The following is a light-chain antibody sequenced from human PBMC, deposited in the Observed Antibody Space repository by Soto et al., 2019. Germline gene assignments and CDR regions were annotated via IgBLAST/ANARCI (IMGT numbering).Light chain of an antibody. J-gene: IGLJ2*01. CDR3: SSYTTSSTVI. Sequence: QSVLTQPASVSGSPGQSITISCTGTSNDVGYYNYVSWYQQHPGKAPKLMIYDVNNRPSGVSNRFSGSKSGNTASLTISGLQAEDESDYYCSSYTTSSTVIFGGGTKLTVL. V-gene: IGLV2-14*01. CDR1: SNDVGYYNY. CDR2: DVN.